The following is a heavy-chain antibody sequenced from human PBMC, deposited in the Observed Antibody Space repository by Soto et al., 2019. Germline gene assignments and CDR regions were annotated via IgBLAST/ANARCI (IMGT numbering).Heavy chain of an antibody. CDR1: GFTFSGFTFSSYA. V-gene: IGHV3-23*01. J-gene: IGHJ5*02. CDR2: ISGSGDNT. CDR3: AKDRAAVAPRVRFDP. Sequence: EVRLLESGGGFVQPGASLRLSCAASGFTFSGFTFSSYAMSWVRQAPGKGLEWVSSISGSGDNTYYADSVKGRFTISRDNSKTTLSLQMNSLRADDTAVYYCAKDRAAVAPRVRFDPWGQGTLVTVSS. D-gene: IGHD6-19*01.